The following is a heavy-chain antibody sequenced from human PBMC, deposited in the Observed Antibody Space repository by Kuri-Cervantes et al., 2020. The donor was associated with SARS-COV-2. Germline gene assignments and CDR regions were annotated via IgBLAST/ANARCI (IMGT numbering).Heavy chain of an antibody. Sequence: ALVKVSCKASGYTFTDYYMHWVRQAPGQGLEWVGWINPNSGGTNYAQKLQGRVTITTDESTSTAYMELSSLRSEDTAVYYCARHPRDYGDTHYYYYYYMDVWGKGTTVTVSS. J-gene: IGHJ6*03. CDR2: INPNSGGT. D-gene: IGHD4-17*01. CDR3: ARHPRDYGDTHYYYYYYMDV. CDR1: GYTFTDYY. V-gene: IGHV1-2*02.